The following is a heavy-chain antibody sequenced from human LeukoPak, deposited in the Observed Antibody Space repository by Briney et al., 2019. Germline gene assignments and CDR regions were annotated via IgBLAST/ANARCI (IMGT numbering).Heavy chain of an antibody. CDR2: IIPIFGTA. V-gene: IGHV1-69*05. J-gene: IGHJ4*02. D-gene: IGHD3-22*01. Sequence: SVKVSCKASGGTFSSYAISWVRQAPGQGLEWMGGIIPIFGTANYAQKFQGRVTITTDESTSTAYMELSNLRSEDTAVYYCARGYYYDSSGYFAYWGQGTLVTVSS. CDR1: GGTFSSYA. CDR3: ARGYYYDSSGYFAY.